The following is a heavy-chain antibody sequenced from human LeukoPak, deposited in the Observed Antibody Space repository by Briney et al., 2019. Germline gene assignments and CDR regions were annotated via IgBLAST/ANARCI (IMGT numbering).Heavy chain of an antibody. D-gene: IGHD3-10*01. CDR2: IYYSGST. J-gene: IGHJ4*02. V-gene: IGHV4-30-4*01. CDR3: ARVGSGSYQFDY. CDR1: GGSISSGDYY. Sequence: SETLSLTCTVSGGSISSGDYYWSWIRQPPGKGLEWLGYIYYSGSTYYNPALKSRVTISVDTSKNQFSLKLSSVTAADTAVYYCARVGSGSYQFDYWGQGTLVTVSS.